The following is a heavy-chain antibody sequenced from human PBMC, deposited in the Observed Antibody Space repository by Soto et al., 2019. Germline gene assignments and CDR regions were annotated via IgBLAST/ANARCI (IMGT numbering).Heavy chain of an antibody. CDR1: GFAFSSEW. CDR2: IDPYDTGI. J-gene: IGHJ4*02. Sequence: ELQLVESGGGLVQPGGSLRLSCAASGFAFSSEWMHWVRQAPGKGLVWVSRIDPYDTGITYADSVKGRFTISRDNAKNTLYLQMNSLRDEDTAVYYCTSDTFGARDSWGQGTLVTVSS. CDR3: TSDTFGARDS. D-gene: IGHD2-15*01. V-gene: IGHV3-74*01.